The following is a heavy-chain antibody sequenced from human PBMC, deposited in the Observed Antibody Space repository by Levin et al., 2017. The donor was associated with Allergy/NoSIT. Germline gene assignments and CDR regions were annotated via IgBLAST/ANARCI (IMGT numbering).Heavy chain of an antibody. D-gene: IGHD1-26*01. CDR2: ISSSSSYI. J-gene: IGHJ4*02. CDR1: GFTFSSYS. CDR3: ARDPNSGSYYSPYYFDY. V-gene: IGHV3-21*01. Sequence: GESLKISCAASGFTFSSYSMNWVRQAPGKGLEWVSSISSSSSYIYYADSVKGRFTISRDNAKNSLYLQMNSLRAEDTAVYYCARDPNSGSYYSPYYFDYWGQGTLVTVSS.